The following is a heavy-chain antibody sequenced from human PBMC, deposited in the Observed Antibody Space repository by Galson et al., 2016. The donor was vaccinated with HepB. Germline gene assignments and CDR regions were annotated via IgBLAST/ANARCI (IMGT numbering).Heavy chain of an antibody. CDR2: IYWDDNE. D-gene: IGHD6-19*01. Sequence: PALVKPTQTLTLTCTFSGFSLSTSAVGVGWIRQAPGKAPEWLAFIYWDDNEHYSPPLESRLTITKDTSKNQVVLTMTNMDPVDTGTYYWARGSGWVFDRWGQGTLVTGS. CDR3: ARGSGWVFDR. CDR1: GFSLSTSAVG. V-gene: IGHV2-5*02. J-gene: IGHJ4*02.